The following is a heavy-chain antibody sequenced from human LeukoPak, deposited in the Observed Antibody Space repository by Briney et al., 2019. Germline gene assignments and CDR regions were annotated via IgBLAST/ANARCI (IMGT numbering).Heavy chain of an antibody. Sequence: GESLKISCKGSGYSFTSYWIGWVRQMPGKGLEWMGIIYPGDSDTRYSPSFQGQVTISADKSISTAHLQWSSLKASDTAMYYCARLPHYYDSSGYYVDYWGQGTLVTVSS. D-gene: IGHD3-22*01. CDR2: IYPGDSDT. V-gene: IGHV5-51*01. CDR3: ARLPHYYDSSGYYVDY. CDR1: GYSFTSYW. J-gene: IGHJ4*02.